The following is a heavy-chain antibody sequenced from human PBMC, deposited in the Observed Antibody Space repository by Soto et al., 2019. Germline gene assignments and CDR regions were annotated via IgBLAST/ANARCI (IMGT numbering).Heavy chain of an antibody. D-gene: IGHD3-22*01. V-gene: IGHV1-69*01. Sequence: ASVKVSCKASGGTFSSYAISWVRQAPGQGLEWMGGIIPIFGTANYAQKFQGRVTITADESTSTAYMELSSLRSEDTAVYYCARERYYDDSSGYNETDWGQGTLVTVSS. CDR1: GGTFSSYA. J-gene: IGHJ4*02. CDR2: IIPIFGTA. CDR3: ARERYYDDSSGYNETD.